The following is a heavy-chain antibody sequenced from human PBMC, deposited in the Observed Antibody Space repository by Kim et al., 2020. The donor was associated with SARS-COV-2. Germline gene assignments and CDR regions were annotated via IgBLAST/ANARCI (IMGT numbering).Heavy chain of an antibody. J-gene: IGHJ5*02. D-gene: IGHD3-10*01. CDR2: VFHSGRT. CDR3: ARHTSEGRFTP. V-gene: IGHV4-39*01. Sequence: SETLSLICTVSGDSIVSSIYYWGWIRQPPGKGLEWIGSVFHSGRTHYSPSLKSRITISVDTAKNQFSLNVRSVTAADAAVYYCARHTSEGRFTPWGLGALVTVSS. CDR1: GDSIVSSIYY.